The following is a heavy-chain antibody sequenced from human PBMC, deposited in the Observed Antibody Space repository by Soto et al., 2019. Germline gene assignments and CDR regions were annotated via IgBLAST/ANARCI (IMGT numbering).Heavy chain of an antibody. CDR2: ISAYNGNT. V-gene: IGHV1-18*01. J-gene: IGHJ6*02. D-gene: IGHD6-13*01. CDR3: ARNRGSSWRMNYYYFGMDV. CDR1: GYTFTSYG. Sequence: QVQLVQSGAEVKKPGASVKVSCKASGYTFTSYGISWVRQAPGQGLEWMGWISAYNGNTNYAQKLQGRVTMTTDTSTSTAEMEVRSLSSEDTAVYYCARNRGSSWRMNYYYFGMDVRGQGTTFTVSS.